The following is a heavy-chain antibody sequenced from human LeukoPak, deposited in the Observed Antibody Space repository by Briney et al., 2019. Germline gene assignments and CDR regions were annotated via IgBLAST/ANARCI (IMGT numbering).Heavy chain of an antibody. Sequence: GSSVKVSCNASGGTFSTYAISWVRQAPGQGLEWMGGIIPIFGTTKYAQKFQGRVTITADESTSTAYMELSSLRSEDTAVYYCARDVGDRGGMVYWGQGTLVTVSS. CDR2: IIPIFGTT. V-gene: IGHV1-69*01. CDR1: GGTFSTYA. CDR3: ARDVGDRGGMVY. D-gene: IGHD2-21*02. J-gene: IGHJ4*02.